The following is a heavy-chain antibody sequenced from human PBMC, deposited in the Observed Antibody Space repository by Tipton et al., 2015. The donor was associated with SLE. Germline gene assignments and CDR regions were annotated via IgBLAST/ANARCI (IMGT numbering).Heavy chain of an antibody. Sequence: SLRLSCVVSGFSFSTSWMSWVRQAPGKGLEWVANINQDGSEKYYADSVEGRFTISRDNAKNSLYLQMDSLRADDTAVYYCARDLTGTSGMDVWGQGTTVTVSS. CDR3: ARDLTGTSGMDV. J-gene: IGHJ6*02. D-gene: IGHD1-1*01. CDR2: INQDGSEK. V-gene: IGHV3-7*01. CDR1: GFSFSTSW.